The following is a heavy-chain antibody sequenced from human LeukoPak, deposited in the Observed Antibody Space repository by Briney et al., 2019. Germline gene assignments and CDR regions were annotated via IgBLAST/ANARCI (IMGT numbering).Heavy chain of an antibody. J-gene: IGHJ4*02. CDR2: ISYDGSNK. D-gene: IGHD1-26*01. CDR1: GFTFSTYE. Sequence: GGSLRLSCIASGFTFSTYEMDWVRQAPGKGLEWVAVISYDGSNKYYADSVKGRFTISRDNSKNTLYLQMNSLRAEDTAVYYCARDYSGSYSGTFDYWGQGTLVTVSS. CDR3: ARDYSGSYSGTFDY. V-gene: IGHV3-30*04.